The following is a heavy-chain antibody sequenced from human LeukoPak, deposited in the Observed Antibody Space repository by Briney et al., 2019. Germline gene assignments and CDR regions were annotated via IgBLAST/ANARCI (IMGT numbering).Heavy chain of an antibody. CDR2: ISSSSSTI. CDR3: ASSVLLWFGEINPFDY. CDR1: GFTFNTHS. V-gene: IGHV3-48*01. D-gene: IGHD3-10*01. J-gene: IGHJ4*02. Sequence: GGSLRLSCAASGFTFNTHSMNWVRQAPGKGLEWVSYISSSSSTIYYADSVKGRFTIPRDNAKNSLYLQMNSLRAEDTAVYYCASSVLLWFGEINPFDYWGQGTLVTVSS.